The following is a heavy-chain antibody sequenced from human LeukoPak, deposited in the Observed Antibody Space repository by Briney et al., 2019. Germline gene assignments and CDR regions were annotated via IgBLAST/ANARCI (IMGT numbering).Heavy chain of an antibody. Sequence: LVKPSETLSLTCTASGGSTSSSYWSWIRQPAGTGLVWIAYIYYSGSTNYNPSLKSRVTISVDTSKNQFSLKLSSVTAADTAVYYCASGYCSGGSCYEYPDAFDIWGQGTMVTVSS. CDR3: ASGYCSGGSCYEYPDAFDI. CDR2: IYYSGST. J-gene: IGHJ3*02. V-gene: IGHV4-59*01. D-gene: IGHD2-15*01. CDR1: GGSTSSSY.